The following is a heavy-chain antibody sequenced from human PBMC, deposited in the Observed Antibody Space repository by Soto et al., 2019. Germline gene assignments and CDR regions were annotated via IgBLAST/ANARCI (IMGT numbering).Heavy chain of an antibody. Sequence: PGGYPRLSCAASGFTLSSYGMHWVRQTPGKGLEWVADISYDGANQNYADSVKGRFTISRDISNNTLYLQMNSLRPEDTAVYYCSSWGVCSTICPPVGGHYSGMDGCGPGTKGT. CDR1: GFTLSSYG. V-gene: IGHV3-30*03. J-gene: IGHJ6*02. CDR3: SSWGVCSTICPPVGGHYSGMDG. CDR2: ISYDGANQ. D-gene: IGHD2-2*01.